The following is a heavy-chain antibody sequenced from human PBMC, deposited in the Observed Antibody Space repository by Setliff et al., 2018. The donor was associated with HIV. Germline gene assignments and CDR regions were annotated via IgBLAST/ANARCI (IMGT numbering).Heavy chain of an antibody. V-gene: IGHV4-38-2*01. CDR1: GYSISIGYY. D-gene: IGHD3-22*01. J-gene: IGHJ5*02. CDR2: IYHSGST. Sequence: PSETLSLTCAVSGYSISIGYYWGWIRQPPGKGLEWIGNIYHSGSTHYNPSLKSRVTVSKDTTKNQLSLRLSSVTAADTAVYYCARQIWNESPGYGFDPWGQGTLVTVSS. CDR3: ARQIWNESPGYGFDP.